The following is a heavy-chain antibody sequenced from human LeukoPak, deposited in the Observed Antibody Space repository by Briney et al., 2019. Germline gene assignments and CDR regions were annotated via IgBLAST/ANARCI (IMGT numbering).Heavy chain of an antibody. CDR1: GFAFRTYS. J-gene: IGHJ3*01. V-gene: IGHV3-74*01. D-gene: IGHD1-14*01. CDR2: INADGTTT. CDR3: VVVVEPPGSDV. Sequence: GGSLRLSCAASGFAFRTYSMNWVRQAPGKGLVWVSLINADGTTTTYADSVKGRFTISRDNARNTVSLQMNSLTIEDTAVYYCVVVVEPPGSDVWGQGTMIAVSS.